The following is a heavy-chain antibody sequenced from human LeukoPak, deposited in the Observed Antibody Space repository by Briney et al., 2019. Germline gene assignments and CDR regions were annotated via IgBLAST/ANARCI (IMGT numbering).Heavy chain of an antibody. Sequence: SSETLSLTCTVSGGSISSGGYYWSWIRQHPGKGLEWIGYIYYSGSTYYNPSLKSRVTISVDTSKNQFSLKLSSVTAADTAVYYCARGGRSPYDYWGQGTLVTVSS. CDR1: GGSISSGGYY. V-gene: IGHV4-31*03. D-gene: IGHD6-13*01. CDR2: IYYSGST. CDR3: ARGGRSPYDY. J-gene: IGHJ4*02.